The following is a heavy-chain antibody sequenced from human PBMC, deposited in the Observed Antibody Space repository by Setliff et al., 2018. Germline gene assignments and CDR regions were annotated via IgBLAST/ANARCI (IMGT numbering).Heavy chain of an antibody. CDR2: IYYSGST. Sequence: LSLTCTVSGGSISSSSYYWGWIRQPPGKGLEWIGSIYYSGSTYYNPSLKSRVTISVDTSKNQFSLKLSSVTAADTAVYYCARGRVEMATITPLDYWGQGTLVTVSS. CDR1: GGSISSSSYY. CDR3: ARGRVEMATITPLDY. J-gene: IGHJ4*02. D-gene: IGHD5-12*01. V-gene: IGHV4-39*07.